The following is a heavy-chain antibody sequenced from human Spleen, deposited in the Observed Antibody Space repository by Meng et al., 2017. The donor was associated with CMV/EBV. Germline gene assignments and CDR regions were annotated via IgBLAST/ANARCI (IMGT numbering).Heavy chain of an antibody. CDR3: AREGYCSSTSCYRGAFDYYYYGMDV. J-gene: IGHJ6*02. CDR2: ISNDGKNQ. Sequence: GGSLRLSCAASGFTFSNYAMHWVRQAPGTGLEWVAVISNDGKNQIYADSVKGRFTISRDNSKNTLYLEMDSLRAEDTAVYYCAREGYCSSTSCYRGAFDYYYYGMDVWGQGTTVTVSS. V-gene: IGHV3-30*04. CDR1: GFTFSNYA. D-gene: IGHD2-2*02.